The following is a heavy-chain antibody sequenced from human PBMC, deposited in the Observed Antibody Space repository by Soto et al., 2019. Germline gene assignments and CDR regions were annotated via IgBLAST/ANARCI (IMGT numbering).Heavy chain of an antibody. CDR3: ARSSISKKIDY. Sequence: QVQLQESGPGLVKPSQTLTLTCSVSGGSINSGGYYWTWIRQHPGKGLEWIGNIYYSGSTSYKPSLKSRVNISIDTSKTHFSLKLSSVTAADPAVYYCARSSISKKIDYWGQGTLVTVSS. J-gene: IGHJ4*02. CDR1: GGSINSGGYY. D-gene: IGHD2-2*01. CDR2: IYYSGST. V-gene: IGHV4-31*03.